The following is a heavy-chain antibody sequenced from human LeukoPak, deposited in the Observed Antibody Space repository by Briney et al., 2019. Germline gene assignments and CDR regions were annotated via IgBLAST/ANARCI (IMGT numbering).Heavy chain of an antibody. J-gene: IGHJ4*02. CDR3: ARGDGAPYSSLFDY. CDR2: ISYDGSNK. CDR1: GFNFNDAW. V-gene: IGHV3-30*03. D-gene: IGHD6-13*01. Sequence: GGSLRLSCATSGFNFNDAWMNWVRQAPGKGLEWVAVISYDGSNKYYADSVKGRFTISRDNSKNTLYLQMNSLRAEDTAVYYCARGDGAPYSSLFDYWGQGTLVTVSS.